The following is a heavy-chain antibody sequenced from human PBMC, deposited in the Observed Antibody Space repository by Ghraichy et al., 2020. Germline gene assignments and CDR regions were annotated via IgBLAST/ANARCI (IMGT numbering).Heavy chain of an antibody. Sequence: GGSLRLSCAASGFTFSSYWMSWVRQAPGKGLEWVANIKQDGSEKYYVDSVKGRFTISRDNAKNSLYLQMNSLRAEDTAVYYCARGIVSSGSYWGVPDYWGQGTLVTVSS. CDR3: ARGIVSSGSYWGVPDY. CDR2: IKQDGSEK. J-gene: IGHJ4*02. D-gene: IGHD1-26*01. CDR1: GFTFSSYW. V-gene: IGHV3-7*01.